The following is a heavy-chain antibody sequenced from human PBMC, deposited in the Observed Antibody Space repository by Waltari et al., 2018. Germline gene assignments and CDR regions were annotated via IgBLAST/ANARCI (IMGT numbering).Heavy chain of an antibody. CDR2: IYYSGST. Sequence: QVQLQESGPGLVKPSETLSLTCTVSGGSISSYYWSWIRQPPGKGLEWIGYIYYSGSTNYNPSLKSRVTISVDTSKNQFSLKLSSVTAADTAVYYCARDFGLGVAPDYWGQGTLVTVSS. J-gene: IGHJ4*02. CDR1: GGSISSYY. V-gene: IGHV4-59*01. CDR3: ARDFGLGVAPDY. D-gene: IGHD3-3*01.